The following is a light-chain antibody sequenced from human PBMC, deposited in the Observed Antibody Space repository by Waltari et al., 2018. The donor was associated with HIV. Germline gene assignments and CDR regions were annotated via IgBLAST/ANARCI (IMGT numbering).Light chain of an antibody. Sequence: DIQMTQSPSSLSASVGDRVTITCRASQNIRSNLNWYQQKPGKAPKLLIYTASSLQNRVPSRFSGSGSGTDFTLTISNLQPEDFATYHCQQSYGSPPTFGQGTNVEIK. V-gene: IGKV1-39*01. CDR2: TAS. CDR3: QQSYGSPPT. CDR1: QNIRSN. J-gene: IGKJ1*01.